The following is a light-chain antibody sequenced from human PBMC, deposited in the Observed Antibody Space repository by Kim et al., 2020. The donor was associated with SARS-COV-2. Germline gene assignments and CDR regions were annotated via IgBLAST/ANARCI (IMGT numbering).Light chain of an antibody. V-gene: IGKV3-20*01. CDR3: QQDGSSPRT. J-gene: IGKJ1*01. Sequence: SPGKGATPTGGASQGVSGSYLAWNRKQAGQATRLLILGASSRAAGMPDRFSGSGSETEFSLTISRLEHEDYAVYYCQQDGSSPRTFGQGTKGDIK. CDR2: GAS. CDR1: QGVSGSY.